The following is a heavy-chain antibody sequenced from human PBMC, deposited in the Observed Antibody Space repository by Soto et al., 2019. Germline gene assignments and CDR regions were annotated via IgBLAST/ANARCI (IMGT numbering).Heavy chain of an antibody. CDR3: ARLDAGCSRTSCYTLYYFDF. V-gene: IGHV4-34*01. J-gene: IGHJ4*02. D-gene: IGHD2-2*01. CDR2: INHSGST. CDR1: GGSFSGYY. Sequence: SETLSLTCAVYGGSFSGYYWSWIRQPPGKGLEWIGEINHSGSTNYNPSLKSRVTISVDTSKNQFSLKLSSVTAADTAVYYCARLDAGCSRTSCYTLYYFDFWGQGTLVTVSS.